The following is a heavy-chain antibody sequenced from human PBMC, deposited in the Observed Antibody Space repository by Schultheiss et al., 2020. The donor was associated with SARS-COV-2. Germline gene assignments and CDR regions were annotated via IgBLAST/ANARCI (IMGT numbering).Heavy chain of an antibody. CDR1: GGSISSSSYH. J-gene: IGHJ4*02. V-gene: IGHV4-39*01. CDR3: ARVGCSSTSCYQNDY. CDR2: IYYSGST. Sequence: SETLSLTCTVSGGSISSSSYHWGWIRQPPGKGLEWIGTIYYSGSTYYNPSLKSRVTISVDTSKNQFSLKLNSVTAVDTAVYYCARVGCSSTSCYQNDYWGQGTLVTVSS. D-gene: IGHD2-2*01.